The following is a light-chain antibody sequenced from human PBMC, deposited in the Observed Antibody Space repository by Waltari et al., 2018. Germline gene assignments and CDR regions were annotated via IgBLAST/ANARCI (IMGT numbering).Light chain of an antibody. CDR1: ASYLGSYNR. V-gene: IGLV2-18*02. CDR3: SSYTTSTTQV. Sequence: QSALTQPPSVSGSPGQSVTISCSGTASYLGSYNRFSWYQQSPGTAPRLMIYEVNSRPSGVPDRFSGSKSGNTASLTISGLQAEDEADYYCSSYTTSTTQVFGTGTKVTVL. J-gene: IGLJ1*01. CDR2: EVN.